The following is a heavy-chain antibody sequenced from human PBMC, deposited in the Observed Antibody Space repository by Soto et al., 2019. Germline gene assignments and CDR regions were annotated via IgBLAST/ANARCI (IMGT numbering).Heavy chain of an antibody. CDR2: IYYSGST. D-gene: IGHD1-1*01. CDR1: GGSISSGGYY. V-gene: IGHV4-31*03. J-gene: IGHJ4*02. CDR3: ASGPWNVFNNLFDY. Sequence: SETLSLTCTVSGGSISSGGYYWSWIRQHPGKGLEWIGYIYYSGSTYYNPSLKSRVTISVDTSKKQFSLKLSSVTAADTAVYYCASGPWNVFNNLFDYWGQGTLVTVSS.